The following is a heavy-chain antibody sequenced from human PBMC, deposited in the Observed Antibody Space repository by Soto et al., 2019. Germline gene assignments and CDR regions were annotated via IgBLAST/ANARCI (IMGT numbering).Heavy chain of an antibody. CDR2: INSYGSST. CDR1: GFTFSRYW. CDR3: ATNYAYAEGYYWYGMAV. V-gene: IGHV3-74*01. Sequence: GGSLRLSCAASGFTFSRYWMHWVRQAPGKGLVWVSRINSYGSSTHYADSVKGRFTISRDNAKNTLFLQMNSLRAEDTAVYYCATNYAYAEGYYWYGMAVWGQGTTVTVSS. D-gene: IGHD3-16*01. J-gene: IGHJ6*02.